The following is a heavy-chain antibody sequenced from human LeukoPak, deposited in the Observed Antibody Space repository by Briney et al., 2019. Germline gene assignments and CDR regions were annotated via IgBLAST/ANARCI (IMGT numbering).Heavy chain of an antibody. J-gene: IGHJ4*02. D-gene: IGHD6-6*01. CDR2: ISGSGGST. V-gene: IGHV3-23*01. Sequence: PGGSLRLSCAASGFTFSSYAMSWVRQAPGKGLEWVSAISGSGGSTSYADSVKGRFTISRDNSKNTLYLQMNSLRAEDTAVYYCAKDPQQLVRGVRLDYWGQGTLVTVSS. CDR3: AKDPQQLVRGVRLDY. CDR1: GFTFSSYA.